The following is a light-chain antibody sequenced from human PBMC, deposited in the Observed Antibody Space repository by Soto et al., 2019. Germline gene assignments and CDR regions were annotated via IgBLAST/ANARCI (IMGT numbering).Light chain of an antibody. CDR1: QSVSSSY. J-gene: IGKJ4*01. CDR3: QRYNNWPLT. CDR2: GAS. V-gene: IGKV3-20*01. Sequence: EIVLTQSPGTLSLSPGERATLSCRASQSVSSSYLAWYQQKPGQAPRLLIYGASSRATGIPDRFSGSGSGTDFTLTINRLEPEDFAVYYCQRYNNWPLTFGGGTKVESK.